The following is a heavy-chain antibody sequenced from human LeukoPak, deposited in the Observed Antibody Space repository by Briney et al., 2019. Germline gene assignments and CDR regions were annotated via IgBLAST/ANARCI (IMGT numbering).Heavy chain of an antibody. J-gene: IGHJ4*02. CDR3: ARAVICSSTSCYAAKRGRDGYFDY. V-gene: IGHV4-30-2*01. Sequence: PSETLSLTCAVSGGSISSGGYSWSWIRQPPGKGLEWIGYIYHSGSTYYNPFRKSRVTISVDRSKNQFSLKLSSVTAADTAVYYCARAVICSSTSCYAAKRGRDGYFDYWGQGTLVTVSS. D-gene: IGHD2-2*01. CDR1: GGSISSGGYS. CDR2: IYHSGST.